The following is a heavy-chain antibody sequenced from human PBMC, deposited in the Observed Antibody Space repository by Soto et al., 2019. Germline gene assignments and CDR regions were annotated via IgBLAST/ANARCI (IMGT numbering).Heavy chain of an antibody. CDR2: IMSKTDGGTT. Sequence: PGGSLRLSCATSGFTFSKAWVGWVRQAPGKGLEWVGRIMSKTDGGTTDYAAPVKGRLTISRDDSKSTLYLQMNSLKTEDTAFYYCTTDSGMSPYSFDYWGQGTLVTVSS. CDR3: TTDSGMSPYSFDY. V-gene: IGHV3-15*01. CDR1: GFTFSKAW. D-gene: IGHD1-26*01. J-gene: IGHJ4*02.